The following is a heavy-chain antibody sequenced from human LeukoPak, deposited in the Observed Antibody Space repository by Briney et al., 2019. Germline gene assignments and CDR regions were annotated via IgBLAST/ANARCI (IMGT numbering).Heavy chain of an antibody. Sequence: SETLSLTCTVSGGSISNTSYYWGWIRQPPGKGLEWIGSIYYSGSTYYNPSLKSRVTISVDTSKNQFSLKLSSVTAADTAVYYCARRRGSYCADYWGQGTLVTVSS. CDR3: ARRRGSYCADY. V-gene: IGHV4-39*01. CDR1: GGSISNTSYY. D-gene: IGHD1-26*01. J-gene: IGHJ4*02. CDR2: IYYSGST.